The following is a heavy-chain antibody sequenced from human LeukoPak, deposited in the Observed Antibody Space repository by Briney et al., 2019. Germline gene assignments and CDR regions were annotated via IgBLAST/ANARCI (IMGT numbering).Heavy chain of an antibody. J-gene: IGHJ4*02. Sequence: GTSVKVSCKASGFTFTSSAVQWVRQARGQRLEWIGWIVVGSGNTNYAQKFQERVTITRDMSTSTAYMELSSLRSEDMAVYYCAASYGSGTYVDYWGQGTLVTVSS. CDR2: IVVGSGNT. CDR1: GFTFTSSA. V-gene: IGHV1-58*01. D-gene: IGHD3-10*01. CDR3: AASYGSGTYVDY.